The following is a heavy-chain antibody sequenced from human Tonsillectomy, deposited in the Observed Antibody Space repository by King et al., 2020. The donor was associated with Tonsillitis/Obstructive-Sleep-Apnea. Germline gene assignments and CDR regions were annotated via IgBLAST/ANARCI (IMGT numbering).Heavy chain of an antibody. J-gene: IGHJ1*01. Sequence: QLVQSGAEVKKPGASVKVSCKASGYTFTNYYIHWVRQAPGQGLEWMGVINPSGGGTTYAQKFQARVTMTRDTSPSTVYMELSSLRSEDTAVYYCARDDYFDSSGSPLWGXGTLVIVSS. CDR2: INPSGGGT. V-gene: IGHV1-46*01. D-gene: IGHD3-22*01. CDR3: ARDDYFDSSGSPL. CDR1: GYTFTNYY.